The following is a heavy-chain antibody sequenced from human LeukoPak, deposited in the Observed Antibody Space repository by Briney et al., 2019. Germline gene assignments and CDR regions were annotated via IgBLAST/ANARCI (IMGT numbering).Heavy chain of an antibody. CDR2: INSDGSST. CDR1: YFTFTNTW. V-gene: IGHV3-74*01. CDR3: ARAQGTVPSDY. D-gene: IGHD1-1*01. Sequence: GGSLRLSCTASYFTFTNTWMHWVRQAPGKGLVWVSRINSDGSSTSYADSVKGRFTISRDNAKNTLYLQMNSLRAEDTAVYYCARAQGTVPSDYWGQGTLVTVSS. J-gene: IGHJ4*02.